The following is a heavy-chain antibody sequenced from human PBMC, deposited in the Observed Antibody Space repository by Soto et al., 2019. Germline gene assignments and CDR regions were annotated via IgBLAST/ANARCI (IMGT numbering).Heavy chain of an antibody. CDR2: ISWNSGSI. J-gene: IGHJ4*02. CDR3: AKWYYYDTSGHIDY. D-gene: IGHD3-22*01. Sequence: EVQLVESGGGLVQPGRSLRLSCAASGFTFDDYAMHWVPQAPGKGLEWVSGISWNSGSIGYADSVKGRFTISRDNAKNSLYLQMNSLRAEDTALYYCAKWYYYDTSGHIDYWGQGTMVTVSS. CDR1: GFTFDDYA. V-gene: IGHV3-9*01.